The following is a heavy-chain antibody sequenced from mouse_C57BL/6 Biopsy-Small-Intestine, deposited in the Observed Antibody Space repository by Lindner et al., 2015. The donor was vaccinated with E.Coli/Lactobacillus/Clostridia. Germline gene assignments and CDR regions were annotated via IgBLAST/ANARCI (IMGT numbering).Heavy chain of an antibody. Sequence: VQLQESGGGLVKPGGSLKVSCAASGFTFSDYGMHWVRQAPEKGLEWVAFISGGSGTIYYADTVKGRFAISRDNAKNTLFLQMTSLRSEDTAIYYCARDGYHVFDYWGQGTTLTVSS. CDR1: GFTFSDYG. D-gene: IGHD2-3*01. CDR2: ISGGSGTI. V-gene: IGHV5-17*01. CDR3: ARDGYHVFDY. J-gene: IGHJ2*01.